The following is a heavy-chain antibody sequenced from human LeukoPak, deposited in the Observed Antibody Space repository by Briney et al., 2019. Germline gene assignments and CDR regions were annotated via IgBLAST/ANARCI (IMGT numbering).Heavy chain of an antibody. CDR1: GGSISSYY. D-gene: IGHD5-18*01. V-gene: IGHV4-59*01. Sequence: SETLSLTCTVSGGSISSYYWSWIRQPPGKGLEWIGYIYYSGSTNYNPSLKSRVTISVDTSKNQFSLKLSSVTAADTAVYYCASLQLGVAFDIWGQGTMVTVSS. CDR2: IYYSGST. J-gene: IGHJ3*02. CDR3: ASLQLGVAFDI.